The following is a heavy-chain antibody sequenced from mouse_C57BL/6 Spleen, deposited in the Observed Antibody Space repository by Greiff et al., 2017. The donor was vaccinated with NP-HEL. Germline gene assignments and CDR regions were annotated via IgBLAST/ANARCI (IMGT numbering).Heavy chain of an antibody. CDR2: IYPGSGST. D-gene: IGHD2-1*01. V-gene: IGHV1-55*01. CDR3: ARSKGSYGNYDY. J-gene: IGHJ2*01. Sequence: QVQLQQPGAELVKPGASVKMSCKASGYTFTSYWITWVKQRPGQGLEWIGDIYPGSGSTNYNEKFKSKATLTVDTSSSTAYMQLSSLTSEDSAVYYCARSKGSYGNYDYWGQGTTLTVSS. CDR1: GYTFTSYW.